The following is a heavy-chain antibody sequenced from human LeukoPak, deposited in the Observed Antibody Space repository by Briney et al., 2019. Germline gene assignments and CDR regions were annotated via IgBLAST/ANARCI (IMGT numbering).Heavy chain of an antibody. V-gene: IGHV3-33*01. CDR3: ARGNYDFWSGYYNGRDWFDP. J-gene: IGHJ5*02. CDR1: GFTFSSYG. D-gene: IGHD3-3*01. CDR2: IWYDGSNK. Sequence: GGSLRLSCAASGFTFSSYGMHWVRQAPGKGLEWVAVIWYDGSNKYYADSVKGRFTISRDNSKNTLYLQMNSLRAEDTAVYYCARGNYDFWSGYYNGRDWFDPWGQGTLVTVSS.